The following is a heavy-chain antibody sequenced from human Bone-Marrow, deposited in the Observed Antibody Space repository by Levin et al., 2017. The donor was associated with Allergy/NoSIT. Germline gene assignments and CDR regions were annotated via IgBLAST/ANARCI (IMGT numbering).Heavy chain of an antibody. V-gene: IGHV3-74*01. D-gene: IGHD2-21*02. CDR2: INSDGSST. Sequence: ETLSLTCAASGFTFSSYWMHWVRQAPGKGLVWVSRINSDGSSTSYADSVKGRFTISRDNAKNTLYLQMNSLRAEDTAVYYCARGSRVTYYYYGMDVWGQGTTVTVSS. J-gene: IGHJ6*02. CDR3: ARGSRVTYYYYGMDV. CDR1: GFTFSSYW.